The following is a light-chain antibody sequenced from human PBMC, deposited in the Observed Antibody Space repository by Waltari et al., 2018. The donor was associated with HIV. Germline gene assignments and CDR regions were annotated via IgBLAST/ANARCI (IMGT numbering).Light chain of an antibody. CDR2: GAS. CDR3: QQYNDWPPLYT. J-gene: IGKJ2*01. CDR1: QSVSDN. V-gene: IGKV3-15*01. Sequence: DIVMTQSPATLSVSPGERVTLSCRASQSVSDNLAWYQQKPGQAPRLLIYGASTRATGIPARFSGSGSGTEFTLTISSLQSEDFAVYYCQQYNDWPPLYTFGQGTKVEIK.